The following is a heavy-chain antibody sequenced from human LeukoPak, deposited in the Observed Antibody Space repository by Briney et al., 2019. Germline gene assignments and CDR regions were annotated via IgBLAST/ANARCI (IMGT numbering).Heavy chain of an antibody. CDR1: GGSLNNYY. D-gene: IGHD3-16*01. CDR2: IYHSGST. V-gene: IGHV4-59*08. J-gene: IGHJ3*01. Sequence: SETLSLTCTVSGGSLNNYYWSWIRQPPGKGLEWIGSIYHSGSTNYNPSLKSRVTISVDTSRKQFSLKLNSVTAADTAVYYCARLGQPNAFDVWGQGTMVTVSS. CDR3: ARLGQPNAFDV.